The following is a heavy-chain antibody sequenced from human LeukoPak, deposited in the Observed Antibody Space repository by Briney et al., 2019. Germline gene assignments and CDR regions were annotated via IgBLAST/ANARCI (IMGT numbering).Heavy chain of an antibody. CDR2: INHSGST. V-gene: IGHV4-34*01. D-gene: IGHD3-16*02. J-gene: IGHJ4*02. Sequence: PSETLSLTCAVYGGSFSGYYWSWIRQPPGKGLEWIGEINHSGSTNYNPSLKSRVTISVDTSKNPFSLKLSSVTAADTAVYYCARAGFNVWGSYRYDYWGQGTLVTVSS. CDR3: ARAGFNVWGSYRYDY. CDR1: GGSFSGYY.